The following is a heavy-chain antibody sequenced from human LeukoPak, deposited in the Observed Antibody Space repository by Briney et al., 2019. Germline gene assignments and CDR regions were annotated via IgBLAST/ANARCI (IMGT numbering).Heavy chain of an antibody. CDR3: ARPSWAYYDYVWGSYRSPSDAFDI. CDR1: GGTFSSYT. J-gene: IGHJ3*02. V-gene: IGHV1-69*02. D-gene: IGHD3-16*02. Sequence: SVKVSCKASGGTFSSYTISWVRQAPGQGLEWMGRIIPILGIANYAQKFQGRVTITADKSTSTAYIELSSLRSEDTAVYYCARPSWAYYDYVWGSYRSPSDAFDIWGQGTMVTVSS. CDR2: IIPILGIA.